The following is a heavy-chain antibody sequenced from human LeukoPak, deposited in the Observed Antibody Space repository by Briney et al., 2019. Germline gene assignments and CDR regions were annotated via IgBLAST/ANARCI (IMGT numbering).Heavy chain of an antibody. CDR2: ISYDGGQK. Sequence: GGSLRLSCAASGFTFSDYTMHWVRQAPGKGLEWVAVISYDGGQKYHADSVKGRFTISRDNSKNTVSLQMNSLRAEDTAVFYCARANSSSWHYFDYWGQGTLVTVSS. J-gene: IGHJ4*02. CDR1: GFTFSDYT. CDR3: ARANSSSWHYFDY. V-gene: IGHV3-30*04. D-gene: IGHD6-13*01.